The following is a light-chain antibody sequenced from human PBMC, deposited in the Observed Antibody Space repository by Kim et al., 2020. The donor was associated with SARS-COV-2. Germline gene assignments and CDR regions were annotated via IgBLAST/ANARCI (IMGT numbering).Light chain of an antibody. CDR3: AAWDDALNGVV. Sequence: QSVLAQPPSASGTPGQRVTISCSGSSSNIGSNTVNGYQQLPGTAPKLLIYSNGQRPSGVPDRFSDSKSGTSASLAISGLQSEDEADYYCAAWDDALNGVVFGGGTQLTVL. CDR1: SSNIGSNT. V-gene: IGLV1-44*01. CDR2: SNG. J-gene: IGLJ2*01.